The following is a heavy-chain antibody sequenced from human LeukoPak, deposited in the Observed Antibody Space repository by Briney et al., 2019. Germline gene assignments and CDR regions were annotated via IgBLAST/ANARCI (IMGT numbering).Heavy chain of an antibody. CDR3: AKEVGYCSGGSCPGWFDP. CDR1: GFTFSSYA. Sequence: PGGSLRLSCAASGFTFSSYAMSWVRQAPGKGLEWVSAISGSGGSTYYADSVKGRFTISRDNSKNTLYLQMNSLRAEDTAVYYCAKEVGYCSGGSCPGWFDPWGQGTLVTVSS. D-gene: IGHD2-15*01. J-gene: IGHJ5*02. V-gene: IGHV3-23*01. CDR2: ISGSGGST.